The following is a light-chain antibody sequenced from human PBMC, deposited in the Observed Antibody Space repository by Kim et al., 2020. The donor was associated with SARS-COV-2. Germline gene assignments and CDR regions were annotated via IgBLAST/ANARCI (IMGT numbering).Light chain of an antibody. CDR1: QSVSSSY. J-gene: IGKJ4*01. V-gene: IGKV3-20*01. Sequence: SPGERATPPCRPSQSVSSSYLAGYQQKPGQAPRLLIYGASSRATGIPDRFSGSGSGTDFTLTISRLEPEDFAVYYCQQYGSSRLTFGGGTKVDIK. CDR3: QQYGSSRLT. CDR2: GAS.